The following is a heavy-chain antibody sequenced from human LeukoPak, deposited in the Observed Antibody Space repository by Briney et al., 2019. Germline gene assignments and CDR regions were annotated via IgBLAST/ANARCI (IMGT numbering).Heavy chain of an antibody. D-gene: IGHD1-26*01. CDR3: ARGPGWGRGPNYFDY. CDR2: IYYSGST. Sequence: SETLSLTCAVSGGSISSGGYSWSWIRQPPGKGLEWIGYIYYSGSTYYNPSLKSRVTISVDTSKNQFSLKLSSVTAADTAVYYCARGPGWGRGPNYFDYWGQGTLVTVSS. V-gene: IGHV4-30-4*07. CDR1: GGSISSGGYS. J-gene: IGHJ4*02.